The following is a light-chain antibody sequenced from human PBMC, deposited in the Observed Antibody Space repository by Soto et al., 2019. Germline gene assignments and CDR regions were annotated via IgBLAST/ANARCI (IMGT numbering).Light chain of an antibody. Sequence: SLPVTLGQPASLYSRSHQSLVHSDGIAYFSWFQQRPGRSPRRLIYKVSNRDSGVPARFSGSGSGTDFALKISRVEAEDVGVYYCMQGTHWPITFGQVTRLEVK. J-gene: IGKJ5*01. V-gene: IGKV2-30*02. CDR1: QSLVHSDGIAY. CDR3: MQGTHWPIT. CDR2: KVS.